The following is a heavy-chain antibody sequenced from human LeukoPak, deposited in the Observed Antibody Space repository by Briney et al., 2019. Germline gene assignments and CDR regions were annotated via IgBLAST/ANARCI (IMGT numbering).Heavy chain of an antibody. Sequence: ASVKVSCKASGYTFTGYYMHWVRQAPGQGLEWMGWISAYNGNTNYAQKLQGRVTMTTDTSTSTAYMELRSLRSDDTAVYYCARDSEKVFPFIAAAGTWFDPWGQGTLVTVSS. CDR1: GYTFTGYY. CDR2: ISAYNGNT. D-gene: IGHD6-13*01. CDR3: ARDSEKVFPFIAAAGTWFDP. V-gene: IGHV1-18*04. J-gene: IGHJ5*02.